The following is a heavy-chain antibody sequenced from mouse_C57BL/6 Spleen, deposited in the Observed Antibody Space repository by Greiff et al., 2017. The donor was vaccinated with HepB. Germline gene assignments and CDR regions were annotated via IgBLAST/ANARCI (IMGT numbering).Heavy chain of an antibody. V-gene: IGHV1-80*01. CDR3: ARRTTVVAEGYFDV. J-gene: IGHJ1*03. Sequence: QVQLKQSGAELVKPGASVKISCKASGYAFSSYWMNWVKQRPGKGLEWIGQIYPGDGDTNYNGKFKGKATLTADKSSSTAYMQLSSLTSEDSAVYFCARRTTVVAEGYFDVWGTGTTVTVSS. CDR1: GYAFSSYW. D-gene: IGHD1-1*01. CDR2: IYPGDGDT.